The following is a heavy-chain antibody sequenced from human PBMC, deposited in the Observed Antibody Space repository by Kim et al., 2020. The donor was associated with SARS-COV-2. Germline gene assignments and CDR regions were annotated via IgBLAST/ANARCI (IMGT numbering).Heavy chain of an antibody. D-gene: IGHD3-10*01. CDR3: ARQLLWFGEGLDY. Sequence: YADSGKGRFTISRDNAKNSLYLQMNSLRAEDTAVYYCARQLLWFGEGLDYWGQGTLVTVSS. J-gene: IGHJ4*02. V-gene: IGHV3-21*01.